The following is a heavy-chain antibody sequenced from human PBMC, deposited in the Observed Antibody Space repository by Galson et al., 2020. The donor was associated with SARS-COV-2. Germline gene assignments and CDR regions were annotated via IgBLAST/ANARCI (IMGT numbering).Heavy chain of an antibody. V-gene: IGHV3-43D*03. CDR1: GFPFDDYA. J-gene: IGHJ4*02. CDR3: ANGMTTVAYFDF. CDR2: ISWDGSVT. D-gene: IGHD4-17*01. Sequence: GESLKISCATSGFPFDDYAMHWVRQAPGTGLEWVSLISWDGSVTHYADSVKGRFTISRDNSKNSLYLQMNSLRPEDTALYYCANGMTTVAYFDFGGQGTLVTVSS.